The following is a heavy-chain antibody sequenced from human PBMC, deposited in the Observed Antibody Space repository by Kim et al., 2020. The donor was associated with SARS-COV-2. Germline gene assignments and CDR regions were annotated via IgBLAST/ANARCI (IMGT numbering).Heavy chain of an antibody. CDR3: ARARIAAVSRYNWFDP. J-gene: IGHJ5*02. CDR1: GGSISSGGYS. Sequence: SETLSLTCAVSGGSISSGGYSWSWIRQPPGKGLEWIGYIYHSGSTYYNPSLKSRVTISVDRSKNQFSLKLSSVTAADTAVYYCARARIAAVSRYNWFDPWGQGTLVTVSS. CDR2: IYHSGST. D-gene: IGHD6-13*01. V-gene: IGHV4-30-2*01.